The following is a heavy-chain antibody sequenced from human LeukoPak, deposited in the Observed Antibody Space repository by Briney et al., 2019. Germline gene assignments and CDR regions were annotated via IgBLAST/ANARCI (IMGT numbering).Heavy chain of an antibody. J-gene: IGHJ4*02. CDR3: ARDRRGYYDFWSGYKPVFDY. D-gene: IGHD3-3*01. V-gene: IGHV1-18*01. CDR2: ISAYNGNT. CDR1: GYTFTSYG. Sequence: ASVKVSCKASGYTFTSYGISWVRLAPGQGLEWMGWISAYNGNTNYAQKLQGRVTMTTDTSTSTAYMELRSLRSDDTAVYYCARDRRGYYDFWSGYKPVFDYWGQGTLVTVSS.